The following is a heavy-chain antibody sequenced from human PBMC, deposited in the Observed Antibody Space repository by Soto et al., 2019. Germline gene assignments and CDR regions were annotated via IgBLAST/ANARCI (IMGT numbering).Heavy chain of an antibody. Sequence: QVQLLESGGGVVQPGRSLRLSCAASGFTFSSYGMHWVRQAPGKGLEWVAVIWYDGSNKDYADSVKGRFTISRDNSKNTLYLHMDCLRAEGTGVYYCASDRYYGLGRSGMDVWGQETTVTFSS. D-gene: IGHD3-10*01. CDR1: GFTFSSYG. CDR3: ASDRYYGLGRSGMDV. V-gene: IGHV3-33*01. J-gene: IGHJ6*02. CDR2: IWYDGSNK.